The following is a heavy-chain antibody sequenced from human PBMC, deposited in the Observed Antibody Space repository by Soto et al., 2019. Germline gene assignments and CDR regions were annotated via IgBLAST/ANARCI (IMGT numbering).Heavy chain of an antibody. D-gene: IGHD3-22*01. V-gene: IGHV3-7*04. J-gene: IGHJ5*01. CDR1: GFSVSNYW. CDR2: IKEDGSEK. Sequence: EVQLVDSGGGLVQPGGSLRLSCAASGFSVSNYWRSWVRQAPGKGLEWVANIKEDGSEKYYVDSVKGRFTVSRDNAENSLYLQMSRLRAEDTAVYYCARVAHYYDTNAYRWFESWGQGTLVTVSS. CDR3: ARVAHYYDTNAYRWFES.